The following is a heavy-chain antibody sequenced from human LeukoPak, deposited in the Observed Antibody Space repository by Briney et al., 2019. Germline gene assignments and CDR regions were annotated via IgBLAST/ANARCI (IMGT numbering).Heavy chain of an antibody. Sequence: GESLKISCKGSGYSFTSYWIGWVRQMPGKGLEWMGIIYPSDSDTRYSPSFQGQVTISADKSISTAYLQWSSLKASDTAMYYCARRSVAGPYYYYYYMDVWGKGTTVTVSS. CDR2: IYPSDSDT. J-gene: IGHJ6*03. V-gene: IGHV5-51*01. D-gene: IGHD6-19*01. CDR1: GYSFTSYW. CDR3: ARRSVAGPYYYYYYMDV.